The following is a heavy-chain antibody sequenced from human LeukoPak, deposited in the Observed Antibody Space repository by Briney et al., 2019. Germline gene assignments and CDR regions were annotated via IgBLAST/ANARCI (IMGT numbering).Heavy chain of an antibody. V-gene: IGHV4-34*01. Sequence: PSETLSLTCTVSGGSFNFYFWHWIRQPSGKGLEWLADIDNRGSTQYNPSLRGRGTISVDTSRNHVSLRLTSVTAAGAAVYFCGRDSNWGFQWGPGTLVTVSA. CDR1: GGSFNFYF. D-gene: IGHD7-27*01. CDR3: GRDSNWGFQ. J-gene: IGHJ4*02. CDR2: IDNRGST.